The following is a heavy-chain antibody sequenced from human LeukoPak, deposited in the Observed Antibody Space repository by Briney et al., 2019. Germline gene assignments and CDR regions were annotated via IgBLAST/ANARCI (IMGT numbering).Heavy chain of an antibody. CDR2: ISSSSSYI. CDR3: ARNRIAVAGAFDY. J-gene: IGHJ4*02. CDR1: GFTFSSYS. Sequence: GGSLRLSCAASGFTFSSYSMNWFRQAPGKGLEWVSSISSSSSYIYYADSVKGRFTISRDNAKNSLYLQMNSLRAEDTAVYYCARNRIAVAGAFDYWGQGTLVTVSS. V-gene: IGHV3-21*01. D-gene: IGHD6-19*01.